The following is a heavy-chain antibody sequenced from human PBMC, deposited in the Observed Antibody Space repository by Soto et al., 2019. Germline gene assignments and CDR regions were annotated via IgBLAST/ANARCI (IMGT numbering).Heavy chain of an antibody. J-gene: IGHJ6*02. Sequence: ASVKVSCKASGYTFTSYGISWVRQAPGQGLEWMGWISAYNGNTNYAQKLQGRVTMTTDTSTSTAYMELRSLRSDDTAVYYCARVGLTHYYYYGMDVWGQGTTVTVYS. CDR1: GYTFTSYG. CDR2: ISAYNGNT. D-gene: IGHD3-16*01. V-gene: IGHV1-18*04. CDR3: ARVGLTHYYYYGMDV.